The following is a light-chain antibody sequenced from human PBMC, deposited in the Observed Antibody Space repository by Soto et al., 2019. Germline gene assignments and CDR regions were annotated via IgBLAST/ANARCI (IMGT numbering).Light chain of an antibody. Sequence: QSALTQPPSASGSPGQSVTISCTGTSSDVGGYNYVSWYQQHPGKAPKLMIYEVSKRPSGVPDRFSGSKSGNTASLTVSGLQAEDEADYYCTSYAGSNNFFYVFGTGTKVTLL. CDR1: SSDVGGYNY. CDR2: EVS. V-gene: IGLV2-8*01. J-gene: IGLJ1*01. CDR3: TSYAGSNNFFYV.